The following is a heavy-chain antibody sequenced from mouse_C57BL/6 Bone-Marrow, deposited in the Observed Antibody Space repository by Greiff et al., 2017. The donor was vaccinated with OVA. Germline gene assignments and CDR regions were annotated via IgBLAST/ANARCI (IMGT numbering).Heavy chain of an antibody. CDR3: ARRGLTYYYAVDY. CDR2: IHPNSGST. CDR1: GYTFTSYW. J-gene: IGHJ4*01. V-gene: IGHV1-64*01. D-gene: IGHD5-1*01. Sequence: QVQLKQPGAELVKPGASVKLSCKASGYTFTSYWMHWVKQRPGQGLEWIGMIHPNSGSTNYNEKFKSKATLTVDKSSSTAYMQLSSLTSEDSAVYYCARRGLTYYYAVDYWGQGTTVTVSS.